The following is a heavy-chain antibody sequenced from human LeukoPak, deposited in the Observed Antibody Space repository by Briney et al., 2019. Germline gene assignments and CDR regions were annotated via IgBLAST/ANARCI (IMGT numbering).Heavy chain of an antibody. CDR1: GYTFTGYY. Sequence: ASVKVSCKASGYTFTGYYMHWVRQAPGQGLEWMGWMNPNSGNTGYAQKFQGRVTITRNTSISTAYMELSSLRSEDTAVYYCARGRATSRVDYWGQGTLVTVSS. CDR2: MNPNSGNT. V-gene: IGHV1-8*03. J-gene: IGHJ4*02. D-gene: IGHD1-26*01. CDR3: ARGRATSRVDY.